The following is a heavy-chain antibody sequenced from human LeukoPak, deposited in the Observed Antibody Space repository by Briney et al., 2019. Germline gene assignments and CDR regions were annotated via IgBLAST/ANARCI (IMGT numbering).Heavy chain of an antibody. CDR2: ISAYNGNT. D-gene: IGHD6-19*01. V-gene: IGHV1-18*01. Sequence: ASVKVSCKASGYTFTSYGISWVRQAPGQGLEWMGWISAYNGNTNYAQKLQGRVTMTTDTSTSTVYMELRSLRSDDTAVYYCASSIAVAGQDAFDIWGQGTMVTVSS. CDR1: GYTFTSYG. CDR3: ASSIAVAGQDAFDI. J-gene: IGHJ3*02.